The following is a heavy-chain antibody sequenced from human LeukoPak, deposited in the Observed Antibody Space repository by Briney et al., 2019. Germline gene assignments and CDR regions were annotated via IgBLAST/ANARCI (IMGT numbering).Heavy chain of an antibody. D-gene: IGHD6-13*01. J-gene: IGHJ4*02. V-gene: IGHV3-23*01. Sequence: PGGSLRLSCAISGFTFTSYAMTWVRQAPGKGLEWVTSISGSGVSTYYADSVRGRFTISRDISKNTLYLQMNSLRAEDTAVYYCAKDSVVQQQHYWGQGTLVTVSS. CDR2: ISGSGVST. CDR1: GFTFTSYA. CDR3: AKDSVVQQQHY.